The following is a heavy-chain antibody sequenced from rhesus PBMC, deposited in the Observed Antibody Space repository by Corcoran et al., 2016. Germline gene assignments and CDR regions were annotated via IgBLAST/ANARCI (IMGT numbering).Heavy chain of an antibody. CDR2: IYGSSGSP. D-gene: IGHD4-29*01. V-gene: IGHV4-76*01. CDR3: ARHTVAAGYYFDY. CDR1: GGSISRGYD. Sequence: QVQLQESGPGVVKPSETLSLTCAVSGGSISRGYDWSWIRQPPGKGLEWIGYIYGSSGSPNYNPSLKNRVTISKDSSKNPFSLKLSSVTAADTAVYYCARHTVAAGYYFDYWGQGVLVTVSS. J-gene: IGHJ4*01.